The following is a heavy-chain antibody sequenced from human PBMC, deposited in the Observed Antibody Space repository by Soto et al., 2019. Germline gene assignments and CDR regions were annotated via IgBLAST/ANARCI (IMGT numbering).Heavy chain of an antibody. CDR3: ARAPPDEEAFDY. CDR1: GGSISSGGYS. J-gene: IGHJ4*02. CDR2: IYHSGST. Sequence: QLQLQESGSGLVKPSQTLSLTCAVSGGSISSGGYSWSWIRQPPGKGLEWIGYIYHSGSTYYNPSLKSRVIISVDRSKNQFSLKLSTVTAADTTVYYCARAPPDEEAFDYWGQGTLVTVSS. V-gene: IGHV4-30-2*01.